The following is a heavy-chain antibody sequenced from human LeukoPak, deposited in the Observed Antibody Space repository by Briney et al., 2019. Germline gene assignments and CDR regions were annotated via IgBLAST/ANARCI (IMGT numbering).Heavy chain of an antibody. CDR3: ARASYCSNPSCSSVYWFAP. J-gene: IGHJ5*02. CDR1: VDSINSYH. CDR2: ISYRGST. D-gene: IGHD2-2*01. V-gene: IGHV4-59*01. Sequence: SGTLSHTCIVSVDSINSYHWSSMRQSPGQGLEWIGHISYRGSTNYNPSLKSRLTLSVDTSKNQLSLKLISVTAADTAVYFCARASYCSNPSCSSVYWFAPWRQGSLVTVSS.